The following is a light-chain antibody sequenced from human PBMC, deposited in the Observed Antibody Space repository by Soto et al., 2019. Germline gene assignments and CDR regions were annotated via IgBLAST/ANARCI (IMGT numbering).Light chain of an antibody. CDR1: QRVASN. V-gene: IGKV3-15*01. J-gene: IGKJ3*01. Sequence: EIVMTQSPATLTVSPGERATLSCRASQRVASNLAWYQQKPGQAPRLLIYGASTRATGIPARFSGSGSGTEFTLAISSLQSEDLATYYCQQSFSIPFTFGPGTKVDIK. CDR3: QQSFSIPFT. CDR2: GAS.